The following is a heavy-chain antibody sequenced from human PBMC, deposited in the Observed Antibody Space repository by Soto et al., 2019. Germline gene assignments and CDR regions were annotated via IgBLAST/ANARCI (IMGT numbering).Heavy chain of an antibody. CDR3: ARYYNGMDV. V-gene: IGHV3-48*01. CDR1: GFTFSYYS. Sequence: EVQLVESGGGLVQPGGSLRLSCAASGFTFSYYSMNWVRQAPGKGLEWVSYISSGSSTIYYADSVKGRFTISRDNAKNSVSLQMTSLRAEDTAVYYCARYYNGMDVWGQGTTVTVSS. J-gene: IGHJ6*02. CDR2: ISSGSSTI.